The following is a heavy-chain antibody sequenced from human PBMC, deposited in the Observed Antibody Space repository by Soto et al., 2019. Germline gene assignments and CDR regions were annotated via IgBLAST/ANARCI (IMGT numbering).Heavy chain of an antibody. CDR3: ATTSPSIYSSSWLSWFDP. Sequence: ASVKVSCKVSGYTLTELSMHWVRQAPGKGLEWMGGFDPEDGETIYAQKFQGRVTMTEDTSIDTAYMELSSLRSEDTAVYYCATTSPSIYSSSWLSWFDPWGQGTLVTVSS. CDR1: GYTLTELS. V-gene: IGHV1-24*01. J-gene: IGHJ5*02. CDR2: FDPEDGET. D-gene: IGHD6-13*01.